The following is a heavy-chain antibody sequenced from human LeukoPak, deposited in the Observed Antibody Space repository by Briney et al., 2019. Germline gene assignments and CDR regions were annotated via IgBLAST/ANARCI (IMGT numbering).Heavy chain of an antibody. V-gene: IGHV3-21*01. Sequence: GGSLRLSCAASGFTFSDYSMNWVRQAPGKGLEWVSSINSVGSYKSHSDSVKGRFTISRDNARTSLYLQMNSLRVEDTGVYYCARGDPHADLWGQGTLVTVSS. CDR2: INSVGSYK. CDR3: ARGDPHADL. CDR1: GFTFSDYS. J-gene: IGHJ5*02.